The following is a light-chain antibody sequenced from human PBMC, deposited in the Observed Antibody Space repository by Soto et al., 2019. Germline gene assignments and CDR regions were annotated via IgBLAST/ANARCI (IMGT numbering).Light chain of an antibody. CDR3: QQYNNWPLT. V-gene: IGKV3D-15*01. Sequence: EIVMTQSPATLSVSPGERATLSCRASQSVSSNLAWYQQKPGQAPRLLIYGASTRATGIPGRFSGSGSGREFSLTLSSLQSEDFTVYYCQQYNNWPLTFGGGTKVEIK. CDR1: QSVSSN. J-gene: IGKJ4*01. CDR2: GAS.